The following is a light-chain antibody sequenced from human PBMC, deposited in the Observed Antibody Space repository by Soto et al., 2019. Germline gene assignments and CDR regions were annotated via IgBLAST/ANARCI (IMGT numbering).Light chain of an antibody. V-gene: IGKV3D-15*01. CDR1: QSVNSN. CDR3: QQHGQWPIT. Sequence: EIVMTQSPATLSVSPGERATLSCRASQSVNSNYLAWYQQKPGQAPRLLIYGISKRATDIPDRFSGSGSGTELSLTISSLQAEDFATYCCQQHGQWPITLGEGTRLEIK. CDR2: GIS. J-gene: IGKJ5*01.